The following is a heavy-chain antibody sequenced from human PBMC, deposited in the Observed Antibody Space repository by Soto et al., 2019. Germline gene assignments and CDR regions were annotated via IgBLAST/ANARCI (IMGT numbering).Heavy chain of an antibody. CDR1: GFTFSSYA. Sequence: GSLRLSCAASGFTFSSYAMSWVRQAPGKGLEWVSAISGSGGSTYYADSVKGRFTISRDNSKNTLYLQMNSLRAEDTAVYYCEREDDDSSGYPEYFQHWGQRTLVTVSS. CDR2: ISGSGGST. CDR3: EREDDDSSGYPEYFQH. D-gene: IGHD3-22*01. V-gene: IGHV3-23*01. J-gene: IGHJ1*01.